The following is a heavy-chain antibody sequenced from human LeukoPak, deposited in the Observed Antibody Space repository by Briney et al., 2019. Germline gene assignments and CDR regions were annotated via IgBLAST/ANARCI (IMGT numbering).Heavy chain of an antibody. CDR2: ISSSGSTI. CDR1: GFTFSDFY. CDR3: ARDLRYSSGWYSPYNWFDP. V-gene: IGHV3-11*04. J-gene: IGHJ5*02. D-gene: IGHD6-19*01. Sequence: GGSLRLSCAASGFTFSDFYMSWIRQAPGKGLEWVSYISSSGSTIYYADSVKGRFTISRDNAKNSLYLQMNSLRAEDTAVYYCARDLRYSSGWYSPYNWFDPWGQGTLVTVSS.